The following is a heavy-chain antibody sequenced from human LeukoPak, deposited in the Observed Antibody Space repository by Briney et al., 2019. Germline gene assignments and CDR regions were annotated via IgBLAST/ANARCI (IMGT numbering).Heavy chain of an antibody. J-gene: IGHJ4*02. CDR1: GGSFSGYY. CDR2: INHSGST. Sequence: SETLSLTCAVYGGSFSGYYWSWIRQPPGKGLEWIGEINHSGSTNYNPSLKSRVTISVDTSKNQFSLKLSSVTAADTAVYYCAREGDYYGSGGGIFDYWGQGTLFTVSS. D-gene: IGHD3-10*01. V-gene: IGHV4-34*01. CDR3: AREGDYYGSGGGIFDY.